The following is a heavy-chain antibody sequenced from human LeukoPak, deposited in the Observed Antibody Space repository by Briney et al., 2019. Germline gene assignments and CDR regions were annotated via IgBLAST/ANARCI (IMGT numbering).Heavy chain of an antibody. CDR1: GLTFSSYG. CDR3: AKGRSGSYRYYYYYMDV. Sequence: GGSLRLSCAASGLTFSSYGMHWVRQAPGKGLEWVAFIRYDGSNKYYADSVKGRFTISRDNSKNTLYLQMNSLRAEDTAVYYCAKGRSGSYRYYYYYMDVWGKGTTVTVSS. V-gene: IGHV3-30*02. CDR2: IRYDGSNK. J-gene: IGHJ6*03. D-gene: IGHD1-26*01.